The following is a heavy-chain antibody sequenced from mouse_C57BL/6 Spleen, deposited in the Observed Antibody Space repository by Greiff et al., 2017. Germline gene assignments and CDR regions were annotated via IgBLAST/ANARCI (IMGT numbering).Heavy chain of an antibody. CDR2: IDPSDSET. D-gene: IGHD2-4*01. Sequence: QVQLQQPGAELVRPGSSVKLSCKASGYTFTSYWMHWVKQRPIQGLEWIGNIDPSDSETHYNQKFKDKATLTVDKSSSTAYMQLSSRTSEDSAVYYCARSDYDGGYAMDYWGQGTSVTVSS. CDR1: GYTFTSYW. CDR3: ARSDYDGGYAMDY. V-gene: IGHV1-52*01. J-gene: IGHJ4*01.